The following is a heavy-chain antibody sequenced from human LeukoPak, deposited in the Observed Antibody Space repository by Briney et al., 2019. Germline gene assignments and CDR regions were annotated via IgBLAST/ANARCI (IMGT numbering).Heavy chain of an antibody. D-gene: IGHD6-19*01. J-gene: IGHJ4*02. CDR3: ARVAVAGTSSKYFFDY. CDR1: GFTFSSYA. CDR2: ISGSGGST. Sequence: GGSLRLSCAASGFTFSSYAMSWVRQAPGKGLEWVSAISGSGGSTYYADSVKGRFTISRDNSKNTLYLQMNSLRAEDTAVYYCARVAVAGTSSKYFFDYWGQGTLVTVSS. V-gene: IGHV3-23*01.